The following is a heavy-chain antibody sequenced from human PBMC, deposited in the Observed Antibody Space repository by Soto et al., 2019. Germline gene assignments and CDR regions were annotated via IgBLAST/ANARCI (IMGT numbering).Heavy chain of an antibody. Sequence: SETLSLTCTVSGGSISSYYWSWIRQPPGKGLEWIGYIYYSGSTNYNPSLKSRVTISVDTSKNQFSLKLSSVTAADTAVYYCARNPDYGDYTYYYYYMDVWGKGTTVTVSS. CDR1: GGSISSYY. CDR2: IYYSGST. J-gene: IGHJ6*03. D-gene: IGHD4-17*01. CDR3: ARNPDYGDYTYYYYYMDV. V-gene: IGHV4-59*08.